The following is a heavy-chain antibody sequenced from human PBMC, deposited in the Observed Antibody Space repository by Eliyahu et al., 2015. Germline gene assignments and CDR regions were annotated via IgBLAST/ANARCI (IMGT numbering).Heavy chain of an antibody. CDR1: GGXFSTYA. CDR3: ARDYRVGASAYFHLDP. D-gene: IGHD3-16*01. V-gene: IGHV1-69*04. CDR2: IIPILGSP. Sequence: QVQLVQSGAEVKKPGSSVKVSCKASGGXFSTYAFTWVRQAPGQGLEWMGKIIPILGSPAYAQKFQGRLTIIADKSRKTVYMELSSLTSEDTAVYYCARDYRVGASAYFHLDPWGQGTLVTVAS. J-gene: IGHJ5*02.